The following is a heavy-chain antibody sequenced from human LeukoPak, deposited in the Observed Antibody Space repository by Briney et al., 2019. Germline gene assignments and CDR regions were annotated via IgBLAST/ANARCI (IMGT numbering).Heavy chain of an antibody. Sequence: PGGSLRLSCAASGFTFSSYGMHWVRQAPGKGLEWVAFIRYDGSNKYYADSVKGRFTISRDSSKNTLYLQMNSLRAEDTAVYYCAKQPYSGYDWDNAFDIWGQGTMVTVSS. J-gene: IGHJ3*02. CDR3: AKQPYSGYDWDNAFDI. CDR2: IRYDGSNK. CDR1: GFTFSSYG. D-gene: IGHD5-12*01. V-gene: IGHV3-30*02.